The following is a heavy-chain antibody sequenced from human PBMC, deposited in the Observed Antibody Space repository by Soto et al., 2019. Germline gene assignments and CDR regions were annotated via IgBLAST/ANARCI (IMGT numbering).Heavy chain of an antibody. Sequence: SETLSLTCTVSGGSISSYYWSWIRQPPGKGLEWIGYIYYSGSTNYNPSLKSRVTISVDTSKNQFSLKLSSVTAADTAVYYCARLWSGDYYYYMDVWGKRTTVTVS. D-gene: IGHD3-3*01. CDR2: IYYSGST. CDR1: GGSISSYY. CDR3: ARLWSGDYYYYMDV. V-gene: IGHV4-59*08. J-gene: IGHJ6*03.